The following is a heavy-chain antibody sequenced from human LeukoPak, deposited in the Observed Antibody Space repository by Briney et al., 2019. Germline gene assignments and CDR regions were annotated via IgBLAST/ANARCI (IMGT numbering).Heavy chain of an antibody. CDR1: GFTFSSYA. D-gene: IGHD6-13*01. J-gene: IGHJ6*03. V-gene: IGHV3-23*01. Sequence: GGSLRLSCAASGFTFSSYAMSWVRQAPGKGLEWVSAISGSGGSTYYADSVKGRFTISRDNSKHTLYLQMNSLRAEDTAVYYCAKVGSSSFGAMDVWGKGTTVTVSS. CDR2: ISGSGGST. CDR3: AKVGSSSFGAMDV.